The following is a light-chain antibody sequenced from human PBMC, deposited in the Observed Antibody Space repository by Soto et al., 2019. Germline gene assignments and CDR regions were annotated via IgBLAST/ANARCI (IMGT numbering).Light chain of an antibody. V-gene: IGKV3-11*01. CDR2: DAS. J-gene: IGKJ4*01. CDR3: QQRSNWRGT. CDR1: QSNNKY. Sequence: EIVLTQSPATLSFSPGERAILSCRASQSNNKYLAWYQQKPGQAPRLLIYDASNRATGITARFSGSGTGTAFTLTITSLEPEDCTVYYCQQRSNWRGTFGGGTKVEI.